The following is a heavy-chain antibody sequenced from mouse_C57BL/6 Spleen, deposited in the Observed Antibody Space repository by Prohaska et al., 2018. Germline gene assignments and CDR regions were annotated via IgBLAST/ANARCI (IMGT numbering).Heavy chain of an antibody. D-gene: IGHD2-1*01. Sequence: EVQLLETGGGLVQPGGSRGLSCEGSGFTFSGFWMSWVRQTPGKTREWIGDINSDGSAINYSPSIKDRCTIVRYNDKSALYLQMSIVRSEDTATDFCMRYGNCLYFDVWGTGTTVTVSS. CDR2: INSDGSAI. J-gene: IGHJ1*03. CDR1: GFTFSGFW. V-gene: IGHV11-2*01. CDR3: MRYGNCLYFDV.